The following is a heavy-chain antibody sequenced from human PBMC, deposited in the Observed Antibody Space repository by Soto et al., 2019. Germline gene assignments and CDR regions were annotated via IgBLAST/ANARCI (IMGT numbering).Heavy chain of an antibody. CDR1: GFTFSRYA. V-gene: IGHV3-30*04. CDR2: ISRDGSNK. CDR3: ARSRNSAVADSFDF. J-gene: IGHJ4*02. Sequence: GGSLRLSCAASGFTFSRYAIRWVRQAPGKGLEWVAVISRDGSNKYYVDSVKGRFTISRDNSKNTLYLQMNSLRDEDTAVYYCARSRNSAVADSFDFWGQGTLVTVS. D-gene: IGHD3-10*01.